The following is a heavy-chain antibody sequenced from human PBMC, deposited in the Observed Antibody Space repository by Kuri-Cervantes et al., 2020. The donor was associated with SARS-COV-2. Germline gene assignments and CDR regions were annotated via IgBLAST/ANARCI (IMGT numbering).Heavy chain of an antibody. J-gene: IGHJ5*02. CDR3: AKVQQLGSSWYWFDP. D-gene: IGHD6-13*01. CDR1: GFTVSSYG. CDR2: ISSSGNTI. Sequence: GGSLRLSCAVSGFTVSSYGMNWVRQAPGKGPEWVSHISSSGNTIYYADSVKGRFTISRDNAKNSLYLQMNSLRAEDTAVYYCAKVQQLGSSWYWFDPWGQGTLVTVSS. V-gene: IGHV3-48*03.